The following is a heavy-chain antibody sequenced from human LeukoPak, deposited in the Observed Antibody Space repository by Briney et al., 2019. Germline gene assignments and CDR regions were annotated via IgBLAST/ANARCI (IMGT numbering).Heavy chain of an antibody. Sequence: PGGSLRLPCAASGFTFDDYGMTWVRQAPGKGLECVSGINWNGGSTGYADSVKGRFTISRDNAKNSLYLQMHSLRAEDTALYYCVRVANWNRYYFDYWGQGTLVTVSS. V-gene: IGHV3-20*04. J-gene: IGHJ4*02. D-gene: IGHD1-1*01. CDR3: VRVANWNRYYFDY. CDR2: INWNGGST. CDR1: GFTFDDYG.